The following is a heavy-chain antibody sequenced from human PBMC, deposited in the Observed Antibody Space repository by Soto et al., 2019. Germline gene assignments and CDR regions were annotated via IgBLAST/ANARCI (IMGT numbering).Heavy chain of an antibody. Sequence: PSETLSLTCTVSGGSISSYYWSWIRQPPGKGLEWIGYIYYSGSTNYNPSLKSRVTISVDTSKNQFSLKLSSVTAADTAVYYCARTGRGSSNILLWFGESPKWFDPWGQGTLVTVSS. CDR3: ARTGRGSSNILLWFGESPKWFDP. J-gene: IGHJ5*02. D-gene: IGHD3-10*01. CDR1: GGSISSYY. V-gene: IGHV4-59*12. CDR2: IYYSGST.